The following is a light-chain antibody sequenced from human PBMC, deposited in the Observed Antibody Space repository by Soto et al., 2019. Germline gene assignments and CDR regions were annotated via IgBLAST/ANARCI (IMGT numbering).Light chain of an antibody. Sequence: EIVLTQSPATLSLSPGERATLSCRASQSVSSYLAWYQQKPGQAPRLLIYDASNRATGIPARFSGSGSGTDFTLPISSLEPEDFAVYYCQQRSNWSWTFGQGTKV. CDR1: QSVSSY. J-gene: IGKJ1*01. CDR3: QQRSNWSWT. CDR2: DAS. V-gene: IGKV3-11*01.